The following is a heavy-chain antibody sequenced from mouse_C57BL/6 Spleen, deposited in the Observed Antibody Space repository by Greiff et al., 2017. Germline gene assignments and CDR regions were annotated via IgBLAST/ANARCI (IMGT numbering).Heavy chain of an antibody. CDR3: ARGEYGNLYYFDY. J-gene: IGHJ2*01. CDR2: IDPANGNT. D-gene: IGHD2-1*01. Sequence: VQLKESVAELVRPGASVKLSCTASGFNIKNTYMHWVKQRPEQGLEWIGRIDPANGNTKYAPKFQGKATITADTSSNTAYLQLSSLTSEDTAIYYCARGEYGNLYYFDYWGQGTTLTVSS. CDR1: GFNIKNTY. V-gene: IGHV14-3*01.